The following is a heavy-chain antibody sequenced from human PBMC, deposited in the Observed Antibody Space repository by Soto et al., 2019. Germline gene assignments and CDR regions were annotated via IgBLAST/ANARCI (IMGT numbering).Heavy chain of an antibody. V-gene: IGHV4-4*07. D-gene: IGHD6-19*01. Sequence: SETLSLTCTVSGGSISSYYWSWIRQPAGKGLEWIGRIYTSGSTNYNPSLKSRVTMSVDTSRNQFSLKLSSVTAADTAVYYCARGSSVAGLLGYYYYGMDVWGQGTTVTVSS. CDR2: IYTSGST. CDR1: GGSISSYY. CDR3: ARGSSVAGLLGYYYYGMDV. J-gene: IGHJ6*02.